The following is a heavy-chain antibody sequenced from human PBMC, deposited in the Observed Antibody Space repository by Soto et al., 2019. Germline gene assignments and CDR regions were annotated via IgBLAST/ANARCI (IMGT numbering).Heavy chain of an antibody. V-gene: IGHV3-15*07. D-gene: IGHD2-15*01. CDR3: TTDRYCSGGSCYSED. Sequence: EVQLVESGGGLVKPGGSLRLSCAASGFTFTNAWMNWVRQAPGKGLEWVGRITSKTDGGTTEYAAPVRGRFTISTEDSKNTLCLQVNSLKTEDTAVYYCTTDRYCSGGSCYSEDWGQGTLVTVSS. CDR2: ITSKTDGGTT. J-gene: IGHJ4*02. CDR1: GFTFTNAW.